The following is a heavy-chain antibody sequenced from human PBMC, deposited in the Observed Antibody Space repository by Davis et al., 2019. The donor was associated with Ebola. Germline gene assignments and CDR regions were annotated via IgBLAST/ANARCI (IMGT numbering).Heavy chain of an antibody. CDR2: IRSKANSYAT. J-gene: IGHJ4*02. CDR1: GFTFSGSA. D-gene: IGHD6-6*01. CDR3: TISSSSADY. V-gene: IGHV3-73*01. Sequence: GGSLRLSCAASGFTFSGSAMHWVRQAPGKGLNWVGRIRSKANSYATAYAASVKGRFTISRDDSKNTAYLQMNSLKTEDTAVYYCTISSSSADYWGQGTLVTVSS.